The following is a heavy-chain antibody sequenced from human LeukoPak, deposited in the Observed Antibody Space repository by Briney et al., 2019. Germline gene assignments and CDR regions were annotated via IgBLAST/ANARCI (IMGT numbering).Heavy chain of an antibody. Sequence: GGSLRLSCAASGFTFSSYWMHWVRQAPGKGLGGVSRINSDGSSTMYADSVKGRFTISRDTAKPTLYLQMNSLRAEDTAVYYCARGGDGYNYVNWGQGTLVTVSS. D-gene: IGHD5-24*01. J-gene: IGHJ4*02. CDR1: GFTFSSYW. CDR2: INSDGSST. V-gene: IGHV3-74*03. CDR3: ARGGDGYNYVN.